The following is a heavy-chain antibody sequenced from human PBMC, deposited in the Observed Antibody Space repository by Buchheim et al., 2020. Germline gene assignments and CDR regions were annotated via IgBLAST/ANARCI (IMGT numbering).Heavy chain of an antibody. CDR2: ISYDGSNK. V-gene: IGHV3-30-3*01. D-gene: IGHD3-16*02. Sequence: QVQLVESGGGVVQPGRSLRLSCAASGFTFSSYAMHWVRQAPGKGLEWVAVISYDGSNKYYADSVKGRFTISSDNSKNTLYLQMNSLRAEDTAVYYCARDDVGGVIAAFFDYWGQGTL. J-gene: IGHJ4*02. CDR1: GFTFSSYA. CDR3: ARDDVGGVIAAFFDY.